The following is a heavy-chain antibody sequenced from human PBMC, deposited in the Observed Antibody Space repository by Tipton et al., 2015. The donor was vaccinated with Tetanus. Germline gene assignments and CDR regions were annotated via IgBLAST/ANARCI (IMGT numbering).Heavy chain of an antibody. J-gene: IGHJ4*02. D-gene: IGHD3-16*02. Sequence: CAASGFTFSNAWMSWVRQAPGKGLEWVGRIKSKTDGGTTDYAAPVKGRFTISRDDSKNTLYLQMNSLKTEDTAVYYCTPTPDPTRLGELSDSRWGQGTLVTVSS. CDR2: IKSKTDGGTT. CDR1: GFTFSNAW. CDR3: TPTPDPTRLGELSDSR. V-gene: IGHV3-15*01.